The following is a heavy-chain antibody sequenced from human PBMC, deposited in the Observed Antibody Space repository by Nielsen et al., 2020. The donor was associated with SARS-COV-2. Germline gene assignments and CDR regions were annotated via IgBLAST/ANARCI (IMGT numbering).Heavy chain of an antibody. D-gene: IGHD2-2*01. V-gene: IGHV5-51*01. Sequence: GGSLRLSCKGSGYSFTSYWIGWVRQMPGKGLEWMGIIYPGDSDTRYSPSFQGQVTISADKSISTAYLQWSSLKASDTAMYYCARGVLPAAMDFDYWGQGTLVTVSS. CDR1: GYSFTSYW. CDR2: IYPGDSDT. J-gene: IGHJ4*02. CDR3: ARGVLPAAMDFDY.